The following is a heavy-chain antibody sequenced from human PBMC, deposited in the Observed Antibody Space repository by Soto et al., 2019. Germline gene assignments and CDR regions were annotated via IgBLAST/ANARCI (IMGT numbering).Heavy chain of an antibody. D-gene: IGHD3-22*01. Sequence: GGSLRLSCAASGFTFSSYGMHWVRQAPGKGLEWVAVISYDGSNKYYADSVKGRFTISRDNSKNTVYLQMNSLRAEDTAVYYCAKDTYYHDSSGYYVFEYWGQGTLVTVSS. CDR1: GFTFSSYG. J-gene: IGHJ4*02. V-gene: IGHV3-30*18. CDR2: ISYDGSNK. CDR3: AKDTYYHDSSGYYVFEY.